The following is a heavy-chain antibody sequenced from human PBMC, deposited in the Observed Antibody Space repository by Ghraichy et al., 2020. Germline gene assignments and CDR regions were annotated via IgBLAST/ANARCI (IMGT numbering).Heavy chain of an antibody. J-gene: IGHJ2*01. CDR3: ARVVVGATRPWYFDL. CDR1: GGSFSGYY. CDR2: INHSGST. Sequence: SETLSLTCAVYGGSFSGYYWSWIRQPPGKGLEWIGEINHSGSTNYNPSLKSRVTISVDTSKNQFSLKLSSVTAADTAVYYCARVVVGATRPWYFDLWGRGTLVTVSS. V-gene: IGHV4-34*01. D-gene: IGHD1-26*01.